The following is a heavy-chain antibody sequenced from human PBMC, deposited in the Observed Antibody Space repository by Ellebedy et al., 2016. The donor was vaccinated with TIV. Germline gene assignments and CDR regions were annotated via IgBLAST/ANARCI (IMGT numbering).Heavy chain of an antibody. Sequence: GGSLRLSCAASGFTFSSYWMSWVRQAPGKGLEWVATIKQGGSEKYYVDSVKGRFTISGDNAKNSLYLQMNSLTAEDTAVYYCARLDAIVAVKSLDYWGQGTQVTVSS. CDR1: GFTFSSYW. CDR2: IKQGGSEK. J-gene: IGHJ4*02. V-gene: IGHV3-7*03. CDR3: ARLDAIVAVKSLDY. D-gene: IGHD2-2*01.